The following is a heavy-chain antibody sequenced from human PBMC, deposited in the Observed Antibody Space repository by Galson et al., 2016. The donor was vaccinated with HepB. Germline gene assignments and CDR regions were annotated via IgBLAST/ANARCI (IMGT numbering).Heavy chain of an antibody. J-gene: IGHJ6*02. CDR3: TSRGWGQNDFWTGDYYGLDV. CDR1: GFSFSNAW. V-gene: IGHV3-15*01. CDR2: TKSKTDGGTT. D-gene: IGHD3/OR15-3a*01. Sequence: SLRLSCAASGFSFSNAWMSWVRQAPGKGLEWVGHTKSKTDGGTTDYGAPVKGRFTISRDDSKNTLYLQMNSLKSEDTALYYCTSRGWGQNDFWTGDYYGLDVWGQGTTVIVSS.